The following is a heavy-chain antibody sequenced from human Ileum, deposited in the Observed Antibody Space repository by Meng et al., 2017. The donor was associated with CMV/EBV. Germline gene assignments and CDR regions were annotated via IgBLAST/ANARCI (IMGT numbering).Heavy chain of an antibody. J-gene: IGHJ4*02. Sequence: SGFTFYDYGMSWVRQAPGKGLEWVSGINWNGGSTGYADSVKGRFTISRDNAKNSLYLQMNSLRAEDTALYYCARDQRSWGSYRYPFDYWGQGTLVTVSS. CDR2: INWNGGST. CDR1: GFTFYDYG. V-gene: IGHV3-20*03. D-gene: IGHD3-16*02. CDR3: ARDQRSWGSYRYPFDY.